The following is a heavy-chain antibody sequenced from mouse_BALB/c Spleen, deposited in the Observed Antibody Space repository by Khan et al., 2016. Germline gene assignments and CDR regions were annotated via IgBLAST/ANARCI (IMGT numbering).Heavy chain of an antibody. D-gene: IGHD2-2*01. V-gene: IGHV2-6-7*01. CDR3: ARDGWGYYAIDY. J-gene: IGHJ4*01. CDR2: IWGDGST. CDR1: GFSIIAYG. Sequence: VQLQESGPGLVAPSQSLSITCTVSGFSIIAYGVNWVRQPPGKGLEWLGMIWGDGSTDYNSALKSRLNITKDNSKSQVFLKMNSLQTDDTARYYCARDGWGYYAIDYWGQGTSVTVSS.